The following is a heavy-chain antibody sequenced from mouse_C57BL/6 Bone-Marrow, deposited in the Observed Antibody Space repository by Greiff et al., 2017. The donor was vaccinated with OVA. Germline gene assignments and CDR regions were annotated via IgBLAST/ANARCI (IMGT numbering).Heavy chain of an antibody. CDR2: IYPGSGNT. Sequence: VKLQESGAELVRPGASVKLSCKASGYTFTDYYINWVKQRPGQGLEWIARIYPGSGNTYYNEKFKGKATLTAEKSSSTAYMQLSSLTSEDSAVYFCAREGEDAMDYWGQGTSVTVSS. CDR3: AREGEDAMDY. J-gene: IGHJ4*01. V-gene: IGHV1-76*01. D-gene: IGHD3-3*01. CDR1: GYTFTDYY.